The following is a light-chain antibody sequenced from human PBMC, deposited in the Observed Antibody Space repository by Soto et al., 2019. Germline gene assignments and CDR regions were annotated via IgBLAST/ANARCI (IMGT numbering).Light chain of an antibody. CDR3: QQYSSAPPMYS. J-gene: IGKJ2*03. V-gene: IGKV3-20*01. Sequence: EIVLTQSPGTLSLSPGERATLSCRASQSVSYYLAWYQQKSGQAPRLLIYDASNRATGISDRFSGSGFWTDFTLTISRLEPEDSAVYYCQQYSSAPPMYSFGQGTKLETK. CDR1: QSVSYY. CDR2: DAS.